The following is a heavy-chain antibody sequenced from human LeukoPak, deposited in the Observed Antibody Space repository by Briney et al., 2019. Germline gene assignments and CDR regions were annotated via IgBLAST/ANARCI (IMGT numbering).Heavy chain of an antibody. D-gene: IGHD6-13*01. Sequence: GASVKVSCKASGYTFTGYYMHWVRQAPGQGLEWMGWINPNSGGTNYAQKFQGRVTMTGDTSISTAYMELSRLRSDDTAVYYCARDWGHSSSWYFDYWGQGTLVTVSS. V-gene: IGHV1-2*02. CDR3: ARDWGHSSSWYFDY. CDR2: INPNSGGT. J-gene: IGHJ4*02. CDR1: GYTFTGYY.